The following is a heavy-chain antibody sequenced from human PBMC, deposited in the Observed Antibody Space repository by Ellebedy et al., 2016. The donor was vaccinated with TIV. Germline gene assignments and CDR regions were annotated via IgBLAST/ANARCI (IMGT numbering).Heavy chain of an antibody. CDR1: GGVTFSHYW. D-gene: IGHD3-3*01. Sequence: GESLKISCAASGGVTFSHYWMNWVRQAPGKGLEWVAFINPDGTQKFYVDSVRGRFTISRDNTKNSLYLQMNTVGGEDTAVYYCSTVEWYRSESWGQGTLVTVSS. J-gene: IGHJ5*02. CDR2: INPDGTQK. V-gene: IGHV3-7*01. CDR3: STVEWYRSES.